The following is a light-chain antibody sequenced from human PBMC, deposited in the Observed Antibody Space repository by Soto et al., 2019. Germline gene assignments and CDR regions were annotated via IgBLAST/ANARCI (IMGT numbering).Light chain of an antibody. Sequence: DIQMTQSPSSLSASVGDRVTITCQASQDISNYLNWYQQKPGKAPKLLIYDASNLETEVTSRFSGSGSGTDFTFTISSLQPEDIATYYCQQYDNLPIFTFGPGTKVDIK. CDR2: DAS. V-gene: IGKV1-33*01. J-gene: IGKJ3*01. CDR1: QDISNY. CDR3: QQYDNLPIFT.